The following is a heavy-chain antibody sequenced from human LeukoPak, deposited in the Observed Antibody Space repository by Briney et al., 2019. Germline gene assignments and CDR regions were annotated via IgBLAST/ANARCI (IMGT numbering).Heavy chain of an antibody. CDR1: GFTFSSYW. Sequence: GGSLRLSCAASGFTFSSYWMSWVRQAPGNGLEWVANIKGDGSAKYYVDSVKGRFTITRDNAKSSLFLQMNSLRAEDTAVYYCARLVLSRSWFDDFWGQGTLVTVSS. J-gene: IGHJ4*02. CDR2: IKGDGSAK. CDR3: ARLVLSRSWFDDF. D-gene: IGHD6-13*01. V-gene: IGHV3-7*01.